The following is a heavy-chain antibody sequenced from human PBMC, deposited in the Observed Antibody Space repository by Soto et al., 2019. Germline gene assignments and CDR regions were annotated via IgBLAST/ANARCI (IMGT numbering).Heavy chain of an antibody. CDR2: IYYSGST. D-gene: IGHD2-8*01. CDR1: GGSISSYY. V-gene: IGHV4-59*01. J-gene: IGHJ3*02. CDR3: ARDVYCTNGVCYNDAFDI. Sequence: SETLSLTCTVSGGSISSYYWSWIRQPPGKGLEWIGYIYYSGSTNYNPSLKSRVTISVDTSKNQFSLKLSSVTAADTAVYYCARDVYCTNGVCYNDAFDIWGQGTMVTVSS.